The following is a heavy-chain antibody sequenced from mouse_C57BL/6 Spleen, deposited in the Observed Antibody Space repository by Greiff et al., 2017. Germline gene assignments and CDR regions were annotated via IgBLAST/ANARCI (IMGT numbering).Heavy chain of an antibody. Sequence: EVQLVESGGGLVQPGGSLKLSCAASGFTFSDYGMAWVRQAPRKGPEWVAFISNLAYSIYYAVTVTGRFTISRENAKNTLYLDRSSLRAEDTAMYYCARQRDRSGYVFAYWGQGSLVTVSA. CDR2: ISNLAYSI. CDR1: GFTFSDYG. J-gene: IGHJ3*01. CDR3: ARQRDRSGYVFAY. D-gene: IGHD3-2*02. V-gene: IGHV5-15*01.